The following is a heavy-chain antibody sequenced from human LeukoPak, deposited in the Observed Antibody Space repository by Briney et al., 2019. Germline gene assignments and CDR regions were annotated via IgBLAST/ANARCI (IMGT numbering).Heavy chain of an antibody. V-gene: IGHV3-7*01. CDR3: ARDLIRYYYDSSGYYR. CDR1: GFSFSSFS. Sequence: GGSLRLSCAASGFSFSSFSMSWVRQAPGKGLEWVASIHERSSEISYVDSMKGRFTISRDNAKNSLYLQMNSLRAEDTAVYYCARDLIRYYYDSSGYYRWGQGTLVTVSS. J-gene: IGHJ4*02. D-gene: IGHD3-22*01. CDR2: IHERSSEI.